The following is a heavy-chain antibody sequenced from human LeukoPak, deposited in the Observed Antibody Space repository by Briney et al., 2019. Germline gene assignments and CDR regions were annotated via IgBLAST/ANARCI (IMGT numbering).Heavy chain of an antibody. Sequence: SETLSLTCTVSSGSISTSNYHWGWVRQPPGKALEWIGNIFYSGSTYYSPSLKSRVTISVDTSKNQFSLKPSSVTAADAAVYYCARAYSSSWYMNWFDPWGQGTLVTVSS. J-gene: IGHJ5*02. D-gene: IGHD6-13*01. CDR2: IFYSGST. CDR1: SGSISTSNYH. CDR3: ARAYSSSWYMNWFDP. V-gene: IGHV4-39*07.